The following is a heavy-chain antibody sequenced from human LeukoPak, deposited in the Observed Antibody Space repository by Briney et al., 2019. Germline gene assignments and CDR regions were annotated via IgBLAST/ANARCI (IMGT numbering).Heavy chain of an antibody. CDR2: TRNKTKSYTT. CDR3: ARYNAGYFY. Sequence: GGSLRLSCAASGFILSDHYMDWVRQAPGKGLEWVVRTRNKTKSYTTDYAASVKGRFTISRDDSKSSLYLQMNSLKTEGTAVYYCARYNAGYFYWGQGTLVTVSS. V-gene: IGHV3-72*01. D-gene: IGHD2-21*01. CDR1: GFILSDHY. J-gene: IGHJ4*02.